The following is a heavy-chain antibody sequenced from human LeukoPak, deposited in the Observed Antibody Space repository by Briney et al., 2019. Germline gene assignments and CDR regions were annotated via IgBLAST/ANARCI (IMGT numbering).Heavy chain of an antibody. CDR2: INLNDGST. J-gene: IGHJ4*02. CDR1: GYTFTSYY. D-gene: IGHD2-15*01. V-gene: IGHV1-46*01. Sequence: ASVKVSCKASGYTFTSYYMHWVRQAPGQGLEWMAKINLNDGSTTYAQNFQGRVTVTRDASTSTVYMELSSLRSEDTAVYYCARGCSGGTCYVFDYWGQGTLVTVSS. CDR3: ARGCSGGTCYVFDY.